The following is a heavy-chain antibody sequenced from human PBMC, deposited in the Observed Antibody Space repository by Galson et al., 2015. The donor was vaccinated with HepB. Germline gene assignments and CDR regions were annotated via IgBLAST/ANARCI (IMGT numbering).Heavy chain of an antibody. CDR2: ISTYFGYT. CDR3: ARLSWAIVGPARRYFDY. CDR1: GYTFTSYG. V-gene: IGHV1-18*04. J-gene: IGHJ4*02. D-gene: IGHD1-26*01. Sequence: SVKVSCKASGYTFTSYGISWVRQAPGQGLEYMGWISTYFGYTDYVQKLQGRVTMTTNTSTNTAYMELTSLRSDDTAVYYCARLSWAIVGPARRYFDYWGQGTLVTVSS.